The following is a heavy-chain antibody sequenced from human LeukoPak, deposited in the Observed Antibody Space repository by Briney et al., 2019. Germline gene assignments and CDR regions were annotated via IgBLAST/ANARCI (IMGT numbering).Heavy chain of an antibody. Sequence: GGSLRLSCAASGFTFSSYWMSWVRQAPGKGLEWVANIKQDGSEKYYVDSVKGRFTISRDNAKNSLYLQMNSLRAEDTAVYYCARGNFYWLSYWFGPLGQGTLVT. CDR3: ARGNFYWLSYWFGP. D-gene: IGHD3-9*01. CDR2: IKQDGSEK. J-gene: IGHJ5*01. CDR1: GFTFSSYW. V-gene: IGHV3-7*01.